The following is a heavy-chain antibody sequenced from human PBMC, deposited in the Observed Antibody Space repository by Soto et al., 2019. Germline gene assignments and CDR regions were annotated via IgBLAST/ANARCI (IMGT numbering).Heavy chain of an antibody. CDR1: GFSFGGYA. CDR2: ISGSGTKI. CDR3: AKSQNRNRPEPGAFHV. V-gene: IGHV3-23*01. Sequence: EVQLLQSGGGLVQRGGSLRLSCAGSGFSFGGYAINWVRQAPGKGLEWVSGISGSGTKIDYTDSVEGRFTISRDNSKNTMFPQIIRLSAGDTAVYFCAKSQNRNRPEPGAFHVWGHGTTVTVSS. J-gene: IGHJ3*01. D-gene: IGHD4-4*01.